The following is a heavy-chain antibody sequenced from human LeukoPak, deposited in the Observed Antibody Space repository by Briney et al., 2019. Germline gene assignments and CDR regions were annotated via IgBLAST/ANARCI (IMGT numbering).Heavy chain of an antibody. V-gene: IGHV3-7*04. J-gene: IGHJ5*01. Sequence: GGSLRLSCAASGLTFSNYWMSWVRQTPGKGLEWLANIKQDGSVKYYVDSVKGRFTISRDNAKNSLYLQMNSLRAEDTAVYYCARDRQQLLIDSWGQGTLVTVSS. D-gene: IGHD6-13*01. CDR3: ARDRQQLLIDS. CDR1: GLTFSNYW. CDR2: IKQDGSVK.